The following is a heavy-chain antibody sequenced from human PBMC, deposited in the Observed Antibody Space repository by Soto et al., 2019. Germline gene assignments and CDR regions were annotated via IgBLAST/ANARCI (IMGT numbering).Heavy chain of an antibody. CDR3: ASDGTYNWV. J-gene: IGHJ4*02. CDR2: IYSGGAT. D-gene: IGHD1-1*01. Sequence: EVQLVESGGGLVQPGGSLRLSCAASGFTVSNNYMRWVRQAPGKGLEWVSLIYSGGATYYADSVKGRFTISRDNSKNTLYLQMTSRRADDTAVYYCASDGTYNWVGGQGILVTVSS. V-gene: IGHV3-66*01. CDR1: GFTVSNNY.